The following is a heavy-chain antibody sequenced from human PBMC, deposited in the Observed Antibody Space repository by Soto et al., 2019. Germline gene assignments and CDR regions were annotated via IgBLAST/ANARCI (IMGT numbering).Heavy chain of an antibody. CDR2: IIPFFNVT. D-gene: IGHD5-12*01. Sequence: QVQLVQAGAEMRKPGSSVKVSCKASGGTFSNYAISWVRQAPGQGLEWMAGIIPFFNVTHYAQKFQGRVTITADESTSTVYMELSSLKSEDTAIYYCTRHQWLRAYVIWGQGTLVTVSS. CDR1: GGTFSNYA. CDR3: TRHQWLRAYVI. J-gene: IGHJ4*02. V-gene: IGHV1-69*01.